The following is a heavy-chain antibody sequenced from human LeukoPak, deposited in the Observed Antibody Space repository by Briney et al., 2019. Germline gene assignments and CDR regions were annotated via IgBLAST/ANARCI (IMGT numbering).Heavy chain of an antibody. D-gene: IGHD3-10*01. V-gene: IGHV4-59*01. CDR3: ARHSRLWFGELYRWFDP. CDR2: IYYSGST. Sequence: PSETLSLTCTVSGGSISSYYWSWIRQPPGKGLEWIGYIYYSGSTNYNPSLKSRVTISVDTSKNQFSLKLSSVTAADTAVYYCARHSRLWFGELYRWFDPWGQGTLVTVSS. CDR1: GGSISSYY. J-gene: IGHJ5*02.